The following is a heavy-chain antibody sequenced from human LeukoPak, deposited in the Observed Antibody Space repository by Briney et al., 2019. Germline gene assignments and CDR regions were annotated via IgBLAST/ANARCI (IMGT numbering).Heavy chain of an antibody. CDR2: INPSGGST. CDR3: ARSITGTTWSYDGMDV. CDR1: GYTFTSYY. D-gene: IGHD1-7*01. V-gene: IGHV1-46*01. J-gene: IGHJ6*02. Sequence: ASVKVSCKASGYTFTSYYMHWVRQAPGQGLEWMGIINPSGGSTSYAQKFQGRVTMTRDTSTSTVYMELSSLRSEDTAVYYCARSITGTTWSYDGMDVWGQGTTVTVSS.